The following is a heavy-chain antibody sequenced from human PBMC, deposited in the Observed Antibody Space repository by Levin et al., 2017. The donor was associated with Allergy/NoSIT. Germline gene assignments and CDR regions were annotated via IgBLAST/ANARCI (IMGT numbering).Heavy chain of an antibody. Sequence: SETLSLTCTVSGGSISSYYWSWIRQPPGKGLEWIGYIYYSGSTNYNPSLKSRVTISVDTSKNQFSLKLSSVTAADTAVYYCARHHAKCGSLALDYWGQGTLVTVSS. D-gene: IGHD2-15*01. V-gene: IGHV4-59*08. CDR1: GGSISSYY. J-gene: IGHJ4*02. CDR3: ARHHAKCGSLALDY. CDR2: IYYSGST.